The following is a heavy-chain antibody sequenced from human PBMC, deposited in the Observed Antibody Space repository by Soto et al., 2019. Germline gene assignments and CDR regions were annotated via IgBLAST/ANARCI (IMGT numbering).Heavy chain of an antibody. CDR1: GFIFSDFS. CDR3: ARENNHPSLGGRLGMYX. D-gene: IGHD1-20*01. V-gene: IGHV3-21*01. J-gene: IGHJ6*02. CDR2: IGSIGVYI. Sequence: RLSCAVSGFIFSDFSMNCVRQAPGKGLEWVASIGSIGVYIFYADSVNVRFTISRDNAKKSLDLQINSLRAEDTAVYYCARENNHPSLGGRLGMYXWGQGTTVTVT.